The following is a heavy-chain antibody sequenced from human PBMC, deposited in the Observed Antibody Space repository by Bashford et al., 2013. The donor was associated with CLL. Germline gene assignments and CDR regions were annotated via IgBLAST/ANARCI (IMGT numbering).Heavy chain of an antibody. Sequence: SLRLSCTASGFTFTTYSMNWVRQAPGKGLEWVSSISSSSSIYYADSVRGRFTISRDNAKNSLYLQMNSLRAEDTAVYYCASDRNGMDVWGQGTTVTVSS. V-gene: IGHV3-21*01. CDR2: ISSSSSI. CDR1: GFTFTTYS. CDR3: ASDRNGMDV. J-gene: IGHJ6*02.